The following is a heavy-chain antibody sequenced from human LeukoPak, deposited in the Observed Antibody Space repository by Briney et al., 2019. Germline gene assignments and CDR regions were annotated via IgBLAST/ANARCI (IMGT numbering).Heavy chain of an antibody. CDR2: ISGSGGST. CDR3: AKDRVQGVIITSTFGY. J-gene: IGHJ4*02. Sequence: PGGSLRLSCAASGFTFSSYAMSWVRQAPGKGLEWVSAISGSGGSTYYADSVKGRFTISRDNSKNTLYLQMNSLRAEDTAVYYCAKDRVQGVIITSTFGYWGQGTLVTVSS. V-gene: IGHV3-23*01. CDR1: GFTFSSYA. D-gene: IGHD3-10*01.